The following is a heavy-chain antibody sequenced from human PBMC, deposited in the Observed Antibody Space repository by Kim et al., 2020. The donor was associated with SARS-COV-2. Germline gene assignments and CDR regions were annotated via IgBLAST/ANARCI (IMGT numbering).Heavy chain of an antibody. CDR2: INSNANSR. CDR3: ARTRYCYESRGTVV. V-gene: IGHV3-74*03. D-gene: IGHD3-22*01. J-gene: IGHJ6*02. Sequence: GGSLRLSCTASGFTFSGYSIHWVRQAPGKGLVWVSFINSNANSRTNADAASVRVRFSIANANTTPILQMKINRAKNKAAYYCARTRYCYESRGTVVWG. CDR1: GFTFSGYS.